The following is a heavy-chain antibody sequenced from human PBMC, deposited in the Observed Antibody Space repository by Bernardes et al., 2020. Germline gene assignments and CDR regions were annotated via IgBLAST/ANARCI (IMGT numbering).Heavy chain of an antibody. D-gene: IGHD3-3*01. Sequence: GGSLRLSCAPSGFTFSSYGMHWFRQAPGKGLEWVAAIWYDGSNKYYADSVKGRFTISRDNSKNTLYLQMNSLRAEDTAVYYCARDDFWSGHYYYGMDVWGKVTTVTVSS. CDR1: GFTFSSYG. CDR3: ARDDFWSGHYYYGMDV. V-gene: IGHV3-33*01. J-gene: IGHJ6*04. CDR2: IWYDGSNK.